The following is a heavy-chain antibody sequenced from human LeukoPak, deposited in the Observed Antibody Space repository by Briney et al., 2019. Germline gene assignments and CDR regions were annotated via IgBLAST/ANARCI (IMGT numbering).Heavy chain of an antibody. D-gene: IGHD3-10*01. V-gene: IGHV4-38-2*01. CDR2: IYHSGST. J-gene: IGHJ4*02. CDR1: GYSISSGYY. Sequence: SETLSLTCAVSGYSISSGYYCGWIRQPPGKGLEWIGSIYHSGSTYYNPSLKSRVTISVDTSKNQFSLKLSSVTAADTAVYYCARLDYGSGSGGFWGQGTLVTVSS. CDR3: ARLDYGSGSGGF.